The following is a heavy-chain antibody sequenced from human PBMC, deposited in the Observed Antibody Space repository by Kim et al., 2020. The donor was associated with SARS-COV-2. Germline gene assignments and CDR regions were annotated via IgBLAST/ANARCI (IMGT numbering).Heavy chain of an antibody. Sequence: ASVKVSCKASGYTFTCYAMHWVRQAPGQRLEWMGWNNAGNGNTKYSQKFQGRVTITRDTSASTAYMELSSLRSEDTAVYYCARDLTMVRGVIIERYGMDVWGQGTTVTGSS. CDR1: GYTFTCYA. CDR2: NNAGNGNT. V-gene: IGHV1-3*01. D-gene: IGHD3-10*01. CDR3: ARDLTMVRGVIIERYGMDV. J-gene: IGHJ6*02.